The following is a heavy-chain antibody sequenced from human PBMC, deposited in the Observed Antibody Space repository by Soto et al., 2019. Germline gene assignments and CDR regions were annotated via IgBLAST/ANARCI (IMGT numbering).Heavy chain of an antibody. CDR1: GFTFSSYA. Sequence: EVQLLESGGGLVQPGGSLRLSCAASGFTFSSYAMSWVRQAPGKGLEWVSAISGGGGSTYYADSVKGRFTISRDNSKNTLYLQMNSLRAEDTAVYYCAKDISPSKYYYDSSGLDYWGQGTLVTVSS. D-gene: IGHD3-22*01. CDR3: AKDISPSKYYYDSSGLDY. J-gene: IGHJ4*02. CDR2: ISGGGGST. V-gene: IGHV3-23*01.